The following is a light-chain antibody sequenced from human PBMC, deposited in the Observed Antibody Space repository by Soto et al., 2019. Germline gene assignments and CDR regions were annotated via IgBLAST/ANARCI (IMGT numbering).Light chain of an antibody. CDR3: QQYCVTHWT. J-gene: IGKJ1*01. CDR2: WAY. V-gene: IGKV4-1*01. CDR1: QSVLYRSNNQHC. Sequence: DIVMTQSPDSLAVSLGERATINCESSQSVLYRSNNQHCLAWYQQKPGQPPKLLIYWAYTRESGVPDRFSGGGSGTDFTLTISGLQAEDVAVYYCQQYCVTHWTFSQGTKVEIK.